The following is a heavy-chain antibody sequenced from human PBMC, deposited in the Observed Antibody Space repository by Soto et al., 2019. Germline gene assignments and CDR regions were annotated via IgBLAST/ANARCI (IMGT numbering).Heavy chain of an antibody. CDR1: GYTFTSYD. D-gene: IGHD5-12*01. CDR2: MNPNSGNT. CDR3: ARGPDKVAGFLYYYYYMDV. V-gene: IGHV1-8*01. Sequence: GASVKGSCKASGYTFTSYDINWVRQATGQRLGKMGWMNPNSGNTGYAQKFQGRVTTTRNTSISTAYMELSSLRSEDTAVYYCARGPDKVAGFLYYYYYMDVWGKGTTVTVSS. J-gene: IGHJ6*03.